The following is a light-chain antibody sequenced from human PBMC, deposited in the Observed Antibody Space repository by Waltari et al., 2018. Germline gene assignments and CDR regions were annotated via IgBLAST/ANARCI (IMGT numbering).Light chain of an antibody. V-gene: IGKV1-33*01. Sequence: DIQMTQSPSSLSASVGDSVTTTCQASQDIGTYLNWFHQRPGKAPNLLIYDTSNLHTRVPLRFAGSGSGTLFSLTISSLRPEDSGTYYCQQYDTLPRAFGQGTKVEIK. CDR3: QQYDTLPRA. CDR1: QDIGTY. CDR2: DTS. J-gene: IGKJ1*01.